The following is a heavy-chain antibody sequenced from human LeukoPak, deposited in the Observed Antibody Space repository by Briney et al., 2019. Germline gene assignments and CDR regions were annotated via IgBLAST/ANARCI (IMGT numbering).Heavy chain of an antibody. V-gene: IGHV4-59*01. D-gene: IGHD7-27*01. Sequence: SETLSLTCTVSGGSISSYYWSWLRQSPGKGLEWVGYIYYTGTSYNPSLKSRVTISTDTSKNQFSLNLSSVTAADTAVYYCASRKLGNDYWGQGTLVTVSS. J-gene: IGHJ4*02. CDR2: IYYTGT. CDR1: GGSISSYY. CDR3: ASRKLGNDY.